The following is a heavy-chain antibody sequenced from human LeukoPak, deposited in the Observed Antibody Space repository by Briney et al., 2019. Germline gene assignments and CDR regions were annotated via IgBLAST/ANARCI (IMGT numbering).Heavy chain of an antibody. CDR3: AKDLRYCSSTSCYLYYFDY. CDR2: ISGSGGST. Sequence: GGSLRLSCAASGFTFSSYATSWVRQAPGKGLEWVSAISGSGGSTYYADSVKGRFTISRDNSKNTLYLQMNSLRAEDTAVYYCAKDLRYCSSTSCYLYYFDYWGQGTLVTVSS. J-gene: IGHJ4*02. D-gene: IGHD2-2*01. CDR1: GFTFSSYA. V-gene: IGHV3-23*01.